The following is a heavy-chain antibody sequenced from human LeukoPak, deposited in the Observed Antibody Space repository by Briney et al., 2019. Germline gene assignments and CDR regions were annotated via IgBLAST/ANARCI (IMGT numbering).Heavy chain of an antibody. J-gene: IGHJ4*02. Sequence: PGRSLRLSCAASGFTFSSYAMHWVRQAPGKGLEWVAVISYDGSNKYYADSVKGRFTISRDNSKNTLYLQMNSLRAEDTAVYYCARDQGVAQDVLRYFDWLPTGYYFDYWGQGTLVTVSS. CDR3: ARDQGVAQDVLRYFDWLPTGYYFDY. CDR1: GFTFSSYA. V-gene: IGHV3-30-3*01. D-gene: IGHD3-9*01. CDR2: ISYDGSNK.